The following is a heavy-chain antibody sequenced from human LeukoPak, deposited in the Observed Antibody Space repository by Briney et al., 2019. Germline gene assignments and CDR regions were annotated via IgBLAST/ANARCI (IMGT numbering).Heavy chain of an antibody. Sequence: SETLSFTCTVSGGSISSYYWSWIRQPPGKGLEWIGYIYYSGSTNYNPSLKSRVTISVDTSKNQFSLKLSSVTAADTAVYYCARTGGQQLADFDYWGQGTLVTVSS. CDR1: GGSISSYY. CDR2: IYYSGST. D-gene: IGHD6-6*01. CDR3: ARTGGQQLADFDY. J-gene: IGHJ4*02. V-gene: IGHV4-59*01.